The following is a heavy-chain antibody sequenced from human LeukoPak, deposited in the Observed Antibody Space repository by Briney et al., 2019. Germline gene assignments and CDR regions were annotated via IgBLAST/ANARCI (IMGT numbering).Heavy chain of an antibody. V-gene: IGHV3-7*01. CDR3: ARGYCSGSRCSRSY. CDR2: IKQDGSDK. Sequence: GGSLRLSCAASGFTFSMFWMNWVRRAPGEGLEWVAEIKQDGSDKNYVDSVKGRFIISRDNAKNSLYLQMNSLRAEDTAVYYCARGYCSGSRCSRSYWGQGTLVTVSS. CDR1: GFTFSMFW. J-gene: IGHJ4*02. D-gene: IGHD2-2*01.